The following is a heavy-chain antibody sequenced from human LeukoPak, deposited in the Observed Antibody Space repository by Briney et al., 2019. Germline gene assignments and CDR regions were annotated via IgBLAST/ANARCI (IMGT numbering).Heavy chain of an antibody. J-gene: IGHJ4*02. Sequence: GESLKISCKGSGYSFTSYWIGWVRQMPGKGLEWMGITYPGDSDTRYSPSFQGQVTISADKSISTAYLQWSSLKASDTAMYYCARRSGTGGRVGAPFDYWGQGTLVTVSS. CDR2: TYPGDSDT. V-gene: IGHV5-51*01. D-gene: IGHD1-26*01. CDR3: ARRSGTGGRVGAPFDY. CDR1: GYSFTSYW.